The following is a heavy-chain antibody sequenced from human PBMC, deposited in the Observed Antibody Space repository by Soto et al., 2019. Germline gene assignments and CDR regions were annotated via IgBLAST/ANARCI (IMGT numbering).Heavy chain of an antibody. CDR3: AAHIDYYDSSGYSAGGWFDP. J-gene: IGHJ5*02. D-gene: IGHD3-22*01. CDR1: GGSISSGDYY. CDR2: IYYSGST. Sequence: PSETLSLTCTVSGGSISSGDYYWSWIRQPPGKGLEWIGYIYYSGSTYYNPSLKSRVTISVDTSKNQFSLKLSSVTAADTAVYYCAAHIDYYDSSGYSAGGWFDPWGQGNLVTVSS. V-gene: IGHV4-30-4*01.